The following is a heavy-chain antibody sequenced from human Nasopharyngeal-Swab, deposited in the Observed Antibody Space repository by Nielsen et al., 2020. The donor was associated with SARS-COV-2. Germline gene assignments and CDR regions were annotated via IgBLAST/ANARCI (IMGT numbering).Heavy chain of an antibody. CDR3: ARVHGDYDVYFDY. J-gene: IGHJ4*02. CDR1: GGSISSGGYY. CDR2: IYYSGSA. V-gene: IGHV4-30-4*01. D-gene: IGHD4-17*01. Sequence: SETLSLTCTVSGGSISSGGYYWSWIRQHPGKGLEWIGYIYYSGSAYYNPSLKSRVTISVDTSKNQFSLKLSSVTAADTAVYYCARVHGDYDVYFDYWGQGTLVTVSS.